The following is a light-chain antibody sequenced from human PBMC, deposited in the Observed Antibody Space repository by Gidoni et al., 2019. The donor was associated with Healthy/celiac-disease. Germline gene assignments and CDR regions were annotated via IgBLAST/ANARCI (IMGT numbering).Light chain of an antibody. CDR2: GAS. CDR3: QQRSNWPLT. V-gene: IGKV3-11*01. Sequence: IVSTQSPATLSLSPGERATLSCRARQSVSSYLAWYQQKPGQAPRLLIYGASNRATGIPARFSGSGSGTDFTLTISSLEPEDFAVYYCQQRSNWPLTFGGGTKVEIK. J-gene: IGKJ4*01. CDR1: QSVSSY.